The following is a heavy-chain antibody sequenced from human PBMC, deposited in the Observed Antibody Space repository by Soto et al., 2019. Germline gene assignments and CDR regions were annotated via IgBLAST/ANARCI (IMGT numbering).Heavy chain of an antibody. CDR1: GFTFTSSA. J-gene: IGHJ5*02. CDR2: IVVGSGNT. V-gene: IGHV1-58*01. D-gene: IGHD3-9*01. CDR3: AAGNSLFWNWFDP. Sequence: QMQLVQSGPEVKKPGTSVKVSCKASGFTFTSSAVQWVRQARGQRLEWIGWIVVGSGNTNYAQKFQERVTITRDMSTSTAYMELSSLRSEDTAVYYCAAGNSLFWNWFDPWGQGTLVTVSS.